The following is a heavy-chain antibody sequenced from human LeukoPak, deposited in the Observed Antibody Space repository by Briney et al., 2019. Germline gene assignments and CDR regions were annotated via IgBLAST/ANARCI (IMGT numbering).Heavy chain of an antibody. CDR2: ISAYNGNT. D-gene: IGHD3-3*01. Sequence: ASVKVSCKASGGTFSSYAISWVRQAPGQGLEWMGWISAYNGNTNYAQKLQGRVTMTTDTSTSTAYMELRSLRSDDTAVYYCARDPGGPSTYYDFWSGAYYYYYMDVWGKGTTVTVSS. CDR1: GGTFSSYA. J-gene: IGHJ6*03. V-gene: IGHV1-18*01. CDR3: ARDPGGPSTYYDFWSGAYYYYYMDV.